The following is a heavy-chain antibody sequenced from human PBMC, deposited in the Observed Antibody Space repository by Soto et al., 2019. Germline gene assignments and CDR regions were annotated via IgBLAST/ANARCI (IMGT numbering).Heavy chain of an antibody. CDR3: AREGAVAGTTSPQYFQH. V-gene: IGHV1-69*13. D-gene: IGHD6-19*01. CDR2: IIPIFGTA. CDR1: GGTFSSYA. Sequence: SVKVSCKASGGTFSSYAISWVRQAPGQGLEWMGGIIPIFGTANYAQKFQGRVTITADESTSTAYMELSSLRSEDTAVHYCAREGAVAGTTSPQYFQHWGQGTLVTVSS. J-gene: IGHJ1*01.